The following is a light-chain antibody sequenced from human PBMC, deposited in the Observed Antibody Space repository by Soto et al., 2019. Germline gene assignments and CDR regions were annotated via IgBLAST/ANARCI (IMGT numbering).Light chain of an antibody. CDR1: QSVTSSY. Sequence: EIVLTQSPGTLSLSPGERATLTCRASQSVTSSYLAWYQQKPGQAPRLLMYGASSRATVIPDRFSGSGSGTDFTLTISRLEPEDFAVYYFQQYGSSPVTFGPGTKVDIK. V-gene: IGKV3-20*01. CDR3: QQYGSSPVT. CDR2: GAS. J-gene: IGKJ3*01.